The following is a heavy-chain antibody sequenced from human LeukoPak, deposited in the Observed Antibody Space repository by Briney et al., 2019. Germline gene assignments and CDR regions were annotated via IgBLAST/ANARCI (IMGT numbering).Heavy chain of an antibody. V-gene: IGHV3-30*04. CDR3: ARDRAVAGPYYYYYMDV. CDR2: ISYDGSNK. J-gene: IGHJ6*03. Sequence: GRSLRLSCAASGFTFSSYAMHWVRQAPGKGLEWVAVISYDGSNKYYADSVKGRFTISRDNSKNTLYLQMNSLRAEDTAVYYCARDRAVAGPYYYYYMDVWGKGTTVTVSS. D-gene: IGHD6-19*01. CDR1: GFTFSSYA.